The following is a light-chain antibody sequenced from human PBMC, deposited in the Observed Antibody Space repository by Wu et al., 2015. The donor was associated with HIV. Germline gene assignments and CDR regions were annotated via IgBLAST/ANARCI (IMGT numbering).Light chain of an antibody. CDR3: QQYHDWPT. J-gene: IGKJ1*01. CDR1: QSVSSN. V-gene: IGKV3-15*01. CDR2: GAS. Sequence: EIVMTQSPATLSVSPGGRGTLSCRAGQSVSSNLAWYQQKPGQAPRLLIYGASTRAAGTPARFSGSGSGTEFTLTISSLQSEDFAVYYCQQYHDWPTFGQGTKVEIK.